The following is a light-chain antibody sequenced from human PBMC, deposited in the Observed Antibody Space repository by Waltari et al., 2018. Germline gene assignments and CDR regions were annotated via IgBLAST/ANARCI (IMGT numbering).Light chain of an antibody. V-gene: IGLV2-14*03. Sequence: QSALTQPASVSGSPGQSITISCTGISSHVGCYNSVSWYQAHPGQGPKVIIYDVSDRPSGVSARFSGSKSGNTASLTISGLQAEDEADYYCSSQSSNNVVLFGGGTKVTVL. CDR1: SSHVGCYNS. J-gene: IGLJ3*02. CDR3: SSQSSNNVVL. CDR2: DVS.